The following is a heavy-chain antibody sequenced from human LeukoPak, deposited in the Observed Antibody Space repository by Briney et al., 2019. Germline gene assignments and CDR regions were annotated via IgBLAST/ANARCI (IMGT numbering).Heavy chain of an antibody. J-gene: IGHJ4*02. D-gene: IGHD1-26*01. CDR2: VTSSGGST. CDR3: AKTMGAIDHDY. CDR1: GFNFRSFS. V-gene: IGHV3-23*01. Sequence: GGSLRLSCAASGFNFRSFSMTWVRQAPGKGLEWVSTVTSSGGSTYYADSVKGRFTNSRDNSKDTLYLQMSSLRAEDTAVYYCAKTMGAIDHDYWGQGTLVTVSS.